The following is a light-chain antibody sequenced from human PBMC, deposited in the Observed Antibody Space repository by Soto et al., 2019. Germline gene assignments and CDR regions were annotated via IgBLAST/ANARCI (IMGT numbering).Light chain of an antibody. CDR3: QQYDSSPLT. J-gene: IGKJ4*01. V-gene: IGKV3-20*01. CDR1: QSVRSSH. Sequence: EIVLTQSPGTLSLSRGERATLSCRASQSVRSSHLAWYQQKPGQAPRLLIYGASSRATGIPDRFSGSGSGADFTLTISRLEPEDFAVYYCQQYDSSPLTFGGGTNVDIK. CDR2: GAS.